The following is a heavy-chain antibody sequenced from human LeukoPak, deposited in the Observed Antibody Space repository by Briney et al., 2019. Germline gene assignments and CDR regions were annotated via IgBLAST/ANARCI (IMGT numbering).Heavy chain of an antibody. D-gene: IGHD6-6*01. CDR3: VVGREYSTDYFDY. CDR1: GYSFTTYW. CDR2: IYPGDSDT. V-gene: IGHV5-51*01. J-gene: IGHJ4*02. Sequence: GESLKISCKGSGYSFTTYWITWVRQMPGKGLEWLGIIYPGDSDTRYSPSFQGQVTISADKSISTAYLQWSSLKASDTAMYFCVVGREYSTDYFDYWGQGTLVTVSS.